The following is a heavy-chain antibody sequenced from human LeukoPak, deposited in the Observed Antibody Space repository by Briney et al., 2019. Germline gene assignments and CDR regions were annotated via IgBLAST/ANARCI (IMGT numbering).Heavy chain of an antibody. V-gene: IGHV3-48*04. Sequence: PGGSLRLSCAASGFHFRDFSMHWVRQVPGKGLEWVSNISSSDTTIHYADSVKGRFTISRDNAKNSLYLQMSSLRAEDTAVYYCARVNPTSSGFYAYWGQGTLVTVSS. CDR3: ARVNPTSSGFYAY. J-gene: IGHJ4*02. CDR2: ISSSDTTI. D-gene: IGHD3-22*01. CDR1: GFHFRDFS.